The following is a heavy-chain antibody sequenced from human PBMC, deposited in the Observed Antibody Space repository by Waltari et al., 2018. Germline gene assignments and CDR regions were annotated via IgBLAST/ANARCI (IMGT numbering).Heavy chain of an antibody. CDR3: ARDYGSGSFLD. Sequence: EVQLVESGGGLVQPGGSLRLSCAASGFTFSSYSMNWVRQAPGKGLEWVSYIRSSSSTIYYADSVKGRFTISRDNAKNALYRQMNSLRAEDTAVYYCARDYGSGSFLDWGQGTLVTGSS. CDR1: GFTFSSYS. J-gene: IGHJ4*02. D-gene: IGHD3-10*01. V-gene: IGHV3-48*04. CDR2: IRSSSSTI.